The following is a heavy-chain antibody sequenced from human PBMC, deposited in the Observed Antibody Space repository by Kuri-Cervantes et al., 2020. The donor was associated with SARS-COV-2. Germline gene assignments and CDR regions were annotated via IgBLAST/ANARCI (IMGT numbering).Heavy chain of an antibody. V-gene: IGHV4-39*01. CDR1: GASISSSSYY. D-gene: IGHD1-26*01. CDR3: ARHEWEPYYFDY. Sequence: SETLSLTCTVSGASISSSSYYWGWIRQPPGKGLEWIGSIYYSGSTYYNPSLKSRVTISVDTSKNQFSLKLSSVTAADTAVYYCARHEWEPYYFDYWGQGTLVTVSS. J-gene: IGHJ4*02. CDR2: IYYSGST.